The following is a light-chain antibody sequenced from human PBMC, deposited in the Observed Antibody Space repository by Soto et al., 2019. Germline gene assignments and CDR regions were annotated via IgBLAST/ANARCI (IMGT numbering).Light chain of an antibody. Sequence: DIQMTQSPFSLSASVGDRVTITCRASQSISSYLNWYQQKPGKAPKLLIYAASYLQSGVPSRFSGSGSGTDFTLTISSLQPEDFATYYCQQSYNSPRTFGQGTKVEFK. V-gene: IGKV1-39*01. CDR2: AAS. J-gene: IGKJ1*01. CDR3: QQSYNSPRT. CDR1: QSISSY.